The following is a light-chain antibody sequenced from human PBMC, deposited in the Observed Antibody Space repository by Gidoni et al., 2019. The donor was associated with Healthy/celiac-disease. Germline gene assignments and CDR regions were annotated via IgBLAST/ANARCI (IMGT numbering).Light chain of an antibody. Sequence: DIVMNQASLPLSVTPGQPASNSCKSSQSLLHSDGKTYLYWYLQKAGHPPQLLIYAVSNRFSGVPDRFGGSGSGTYFTLKISRVEAEDVVVYYCMQSIQLPLTFGGGTKVEIK. J-gene: IGKJ4*01. CDR2: AVS. CDR1: QSLLHSDGKTY. CDR3: MQSIQLPLT. V-gene: IGKV2D-29*01.